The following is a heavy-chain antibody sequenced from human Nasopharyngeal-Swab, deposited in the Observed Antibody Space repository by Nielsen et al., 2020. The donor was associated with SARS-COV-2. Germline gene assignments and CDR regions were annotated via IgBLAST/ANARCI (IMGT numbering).Heavy chain of an antibody. V-gene: IGHV3-15*01. Sequence: WIRQPPGKGLEWVGRIKSKTDGGTTDYATPVKGRFTISRDDSKNTLYLQMNSLKTEDTAVYYCTVDYTPHGMDVWGQGTTVTVSS. CDR3: TVDYTPHGMDV. D-gene: IGHD4-11*01. J-gene: IGHJ6*02. CDR2: IKSKTDGGTT.